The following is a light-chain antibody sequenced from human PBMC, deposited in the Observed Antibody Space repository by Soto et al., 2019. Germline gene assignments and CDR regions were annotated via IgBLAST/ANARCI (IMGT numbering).Light chain of an antibody. CDR3: QQRSNWPVT. CDR1: QSVSSY. CDR2: DAS. J-gene: IGKJ1*01. Sequence: EIVLTQSPATLSLSPGEGATLSCRASQSVSSYLAWYQQKPGQAPRLLIYDASNRATGIPAGFSGSGSGTDFTPIISSLETEDFAVYYCQQRSNWPVTFGLGTKVDIK. V-gene: IGKV3-11*01.